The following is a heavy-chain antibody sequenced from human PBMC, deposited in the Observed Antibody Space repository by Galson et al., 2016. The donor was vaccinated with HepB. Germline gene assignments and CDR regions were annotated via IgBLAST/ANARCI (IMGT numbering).Heavy chain of an antibody. Sequence: SLRLSCAASTFTFSNYGMNWVRQAPGKGLEWVAFIWYDGSNEYYADSVKGRFTISRDDSKNTLYLQMNSLRAEDTAVYYCAKDRGGGHLWGLHCKDVWGQGTTVTVSS. CDR3: AKDRGGGHLWGLHCKDV. V-gene: IGHV3-33*06. D-gene: IGHD3-16*01. CDR1: TFTFSNYG. J-gene: IGHJ6*02. CDR2: IWYDGSNE.